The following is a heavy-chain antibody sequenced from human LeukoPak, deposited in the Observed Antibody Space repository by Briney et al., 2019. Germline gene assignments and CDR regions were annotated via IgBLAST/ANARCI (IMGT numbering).Heavy chain of an antibody. CDR1: GYTFTSYY. V-gene: IGHV1-46*01. Sequence: ASVKVSCKASGYTFTSYYMHWVRQAPGQGLEWMGIINPSGGSTSYAQKFQGRVTMTRDMSTSTVYIELSSLRSEDTAVYYCARDGPRIAALGEDFDYWGQGTLVTVSS. CDR2: INPSGGST. D-gene: IGHD6-6*01. CDR3: ARDGPRIAALGEDFDY. J-gene: IGHJ4*02.